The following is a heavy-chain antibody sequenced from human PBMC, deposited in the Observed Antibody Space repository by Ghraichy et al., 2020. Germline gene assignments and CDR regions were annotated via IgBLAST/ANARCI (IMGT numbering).Heavy chain of an antibody. D-gene: IGHD4-17*01. CDR1: GFSLRSSGMR. J-gene: IGHJ4*02. CDR3: AREPMTAVTTGLIDY. CDR2: IDWDDDK. Sequence: SGPTLVKPTQTLTLTCTFSGFSLRSSGMRVSWVRQPPGKALEWLGRIDWDDDKFYSTSLKTRLTISQDTSKNQVVLTMTSMYPVDTATYFCAREPMTAVTTGLIDYWGQGILVTVSS. V-gene: IGHV2-70*04.